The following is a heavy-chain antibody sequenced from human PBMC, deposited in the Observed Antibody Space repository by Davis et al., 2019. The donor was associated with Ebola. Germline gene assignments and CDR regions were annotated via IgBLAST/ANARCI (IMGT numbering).Heavy chain of an antibody. CDR2: TYYRSKWCN. CDR3: ARDYGGPFDY. J-gene: IGHJ4*02. CDR1: GDSVSSNSVA. V-gene: IGHV6-1*01. D-gene: IGHD4-17*01. Sequence: SQTLSLTCAISGDSVSSNSVAWDWIRQSSSRGLEWLGRTYYRSKWCNDYAVSVKSRITINPDTSKNQFSLQLNSVTREDTAVYYCARDYGGPFDYWGQGTLVTVSS.